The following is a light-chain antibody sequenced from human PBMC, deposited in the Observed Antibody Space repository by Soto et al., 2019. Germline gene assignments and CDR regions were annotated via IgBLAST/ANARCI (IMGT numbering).Light chain of an antibody. CDR3: QQTNIAPHT. CDR1: QTISTY. V-gene: IGKV1-39*01. Sequence: DIQMTQSPSTLSGSVGDRVTITCRASQTISTYLSWYQQKPGKAPYLLIYAASTLQSGVPSRFSGSGSGTDFTLTISSLQAEDFATYYCQQTNIAPHTFGQGTRLEIK. J-gene: IGKJ5*01. CDR2: AAS.